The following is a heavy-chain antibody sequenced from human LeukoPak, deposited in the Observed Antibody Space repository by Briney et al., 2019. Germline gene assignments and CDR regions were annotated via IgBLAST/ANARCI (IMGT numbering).Heavy chain of an antibody. V-gene: IGHV1-8*01. D-gene: IGHD6-13*01. CDR1: GYTFTSYD. Sequence: GASVKVSCKASGYTFTSYDINWVRQATGQGLEWMGWMNPNSGNTGCAQKFQGRVTMTRNTSISTAYMELSSLRSEDTAVYYCASGRTAAASDYWGQGTLVTVSS. J-gene: IGHJ4*02. CDR3: ASGRTAAASDY. CDR2: MNPNSGNT.